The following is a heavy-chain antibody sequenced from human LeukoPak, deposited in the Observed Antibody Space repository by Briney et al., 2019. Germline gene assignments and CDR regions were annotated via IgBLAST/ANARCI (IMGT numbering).Heavy chain of an antibody. CDR3: ARDESYYDSSGYYSTDAFDI. Sequence: PSESLSLTCIVSGGSLSRYYWSWIRHPAGKGLEWIGRIYTSVSTNYNTSLKSRVSMSVDTSKNQFSLKLSSVTAADTAVYYCARDESYYDSSGYYSTDAFDIWGQGTRVTVSS. CDR1: GGSLSRYY. CDR2: IYTSVST. J-gene: IGHJ3*02. D-gene: IGHD3-22*01. V-gene: IGHV4-4*07.